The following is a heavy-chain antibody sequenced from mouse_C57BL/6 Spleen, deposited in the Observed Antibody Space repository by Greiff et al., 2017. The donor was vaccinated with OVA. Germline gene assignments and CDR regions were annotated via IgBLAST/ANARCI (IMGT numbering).Heavy chain of an antibody. D-gene: IGHD2-3*01. V-gene: IGHV1-5*01. CDR2: IYPGNSDT. CDR3: TGGDGYPAWFAY. CDR1: GYTFTSYW. Sequence: VQLKQSGTVLARPGASVKMSCKTSGYTFTSYWMHWVKQRPGQGLEWIGAIYPGNSDTSYNQKFKGKAKLTAVTSASTAYMELSSLTNEDSAVYYCTGGDGYPAWFAYWGQGTLVTVSA. J-gene: IGHJ3*01.